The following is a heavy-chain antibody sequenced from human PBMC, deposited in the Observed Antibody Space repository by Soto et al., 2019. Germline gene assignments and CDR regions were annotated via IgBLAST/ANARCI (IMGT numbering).Heavy chain of an antibody. CDR1: GVTFIDYY. D-gene: IGHD3-22*01. CDR3: ARRGGGSYPYYFDY. CDR2: ILHSGRT. V-gene: IGHV4-34*12. J-gene: IGHJ4*02. Sequence: SETLSLTCAVYGVTFIDYYWSWIRQPPGKGLEWIGEILHSGRTNYNPSLKSRVTISVDTSKKQFSLKLNSVTAADTAVYFCARRGGGSYPYYFDYWGQGSLVTVSS.